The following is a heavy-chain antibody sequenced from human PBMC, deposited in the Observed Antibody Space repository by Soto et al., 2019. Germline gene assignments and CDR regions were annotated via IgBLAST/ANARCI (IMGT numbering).Heavy chain of an antibody. D-gene: IGHD2-2*01. J-gene: IGHJ6*02. V-gene: IGHV3-30*18. CDR2: ISYDGSNK. CDR1: GFTFSSYG. Sequence: QVQLVESGGGVVQPGRSLRLSCAASGFTFSSYGMHGVRQAPGKGLEWVAVISYDGSNKYYADSVKARFTISRDNSKNTLYLQLNSLRAEDTAVYYCAKGPAIVLVPAAMNYYYGMDVWGQGTTVSVSS. CDR3: AKGPAIVLVPAAMNYYYGMDV.